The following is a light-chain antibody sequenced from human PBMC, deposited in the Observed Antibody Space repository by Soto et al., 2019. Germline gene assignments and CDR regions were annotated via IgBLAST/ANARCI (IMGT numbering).Light chain of an antibody. Sequence: VLTQSPGTLSLFPGERATLSCRTSQSISSTYLAWYQQRPGQAPRLLIYAASSRATGIPDRFSGSGSGTDFTLTISRLEPEDFAVYYCQQYFGSLYTFGQGTKLEIK. V-gene: IGKV3-20*01. CDR2: AAS. CDR1: QSISSTY. CDR3: QQYFGSLYT. J-gene: IGKJ2*01.